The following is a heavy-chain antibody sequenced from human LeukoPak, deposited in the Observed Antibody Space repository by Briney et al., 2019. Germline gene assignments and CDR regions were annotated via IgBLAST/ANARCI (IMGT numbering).Heavy chain of an antibody. Sequence: VASVKVSCKASGYTFTSYGISWVRQASGQGLEWMGWISAYNGNTNYAQKLQGRVTMTTDTSTSTAYMELRSLRSDDTAVYYCARDSSDGYGHPFDYWGQGTLVTVSS. V-gene: IGHV1-18*04. CDR1: GYTFTSYG. CDR3: ARDSSDGYGHPFDY. CDR2: ISAYNGNT. J-gene: IGHJ4*02. D-gene: IGHD5-18*01.